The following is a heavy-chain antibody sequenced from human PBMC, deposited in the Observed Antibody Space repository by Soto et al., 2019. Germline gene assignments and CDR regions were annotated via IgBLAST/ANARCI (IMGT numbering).Heavy chain of an antibody. V-gene: IGHV1-69*01. D-gene: IGHD6-13*01. CDR1: GGTFSSYA. J-gene: IGHJ5*02. CDR2: IIPIFGTA. Sequence: QVQLVQSGAEVKKPGSSVKVSCKASGGTFSSYAISWVRQAPGQGLAWMGGIIPIFGTANYAQKFQGTVPIPSDESTSTAYMELSSLRSEDTAVYYCARRSGEGIAAAGIRVAESNWFYNWGQGKLVTVSS. CDR3: ARRSGEGIAAAGIRVAESNWFYN.